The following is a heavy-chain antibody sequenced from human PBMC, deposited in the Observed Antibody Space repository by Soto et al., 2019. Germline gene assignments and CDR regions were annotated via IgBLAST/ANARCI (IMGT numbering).Heavy chain of an antibody. CDR1: GGSISSGDYS. CDR2: MYHSGST. Sequence: PSGTLSLTCAASGGSISSGDYSWSWIRQAPGKGLEWIVYMYHSGSTYYNPSLKSRVTISVDRSKNQLSLKVTSVTAADTGLYYCARQDHGDYEFFFDYWGHGTLVTVSS. J-gene: IGHJ4*01. V-gene: IGHV4-30-2*01. CDR3: ARQDHGDYEFFFDY. D-gene: IGHD4-17*01.